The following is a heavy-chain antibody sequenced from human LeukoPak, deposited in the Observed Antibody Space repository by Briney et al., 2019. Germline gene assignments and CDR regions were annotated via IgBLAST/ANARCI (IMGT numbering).Heavy chain of an antibody. CDR1: RFTFSDYY. D-gene: IGHD6-19*01. CDR3: ARDGDYRGLYSSGWYDY. Sequence: GGSLRLSCAASRFTFSDYYMSWIRHAPEEGLEWVAYISISGSTIYYADSVKGRFTISRDNAKNSLYLQMNSLRAEDTAVYYCARDGDYRGLYSSGWYDYWGQGTLVTVSS. V-gene: IGHV3-11*01. J-gene: IGHJ4*02. CDR2: ISISGSTI.